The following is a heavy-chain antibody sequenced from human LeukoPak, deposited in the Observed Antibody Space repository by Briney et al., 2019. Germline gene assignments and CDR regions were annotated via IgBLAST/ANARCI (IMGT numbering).Heavy chain of an antibody. CDR3: ARGRPPVWGSYTDY. Sequence: GGSLRLSCAASGFTFSSYWMSWVRQAPGKGLEWVANIKQDGSEKYYVDSVKGRFTISRDNAKNSLYLQMNSLRAEDTAVYYCARGRPPVWGSYTDYWGQGTLVTVSS. D-gene: IGHD3-16*01. J-gene: IGHJ4*02. CDR2: IKQDGSEK. CDR1: GFTFSSYW. V-gene: IGHV3-7*03.